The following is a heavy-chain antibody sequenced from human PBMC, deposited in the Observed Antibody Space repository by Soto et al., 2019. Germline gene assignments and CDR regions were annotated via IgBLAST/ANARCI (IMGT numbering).Heavy chain of an antibody. CDR3: ARHLTYGGPDFEY. D-gene: IGHD4-17*01. V-gene: IGHV4-59*08. J-gene: IGHJ4*02. CDR1: GGSFSSISNHY. Sequence: SETLSLTCTFSGGSFSSISNHYCSWIRQPPGKGLEWIGYIYNIGSTDYNPSLKSRVTISVDTSKNQFSLKLSSVTAADTAIYYCARHLTYGGPDFEYWGQGTLVTVSS. CDR2: IYNIGST.